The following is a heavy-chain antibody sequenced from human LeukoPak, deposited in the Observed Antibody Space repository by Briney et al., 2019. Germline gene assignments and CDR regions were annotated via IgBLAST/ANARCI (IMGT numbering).Heavy chain of an antibody. V-gene: IGHV3-74*01. D-gene: IGHD2-2*02. CDR2: IYIDGSST. Sequence: GGSLRLSCAASGFTFSSYWMHWVRQAPGKGLVWVSRIYIDGSSTTYADSVKGRFTISRDNAKNTLYLQMNSLRAEDTAVYYCARAGYCSSTCCYSRDDAFDIWGQGTMVTVSS. J-gene: IGHJ3*02. CDR1: GFTFSSYW. CDR3: ARAGYCSSTCCYSRDDAFDI.